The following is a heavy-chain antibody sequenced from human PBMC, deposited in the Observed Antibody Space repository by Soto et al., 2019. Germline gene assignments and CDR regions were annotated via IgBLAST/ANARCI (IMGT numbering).Heavy chain of an antibody. CDR1: GFTFSNAW. J-gene: IGHJ4*02. CDR2: IKSKTDGGTT. D-gene: IGHD1-7*01. CDR3: TTNWNYGVYFDY. Sequence: LRLSCAASGFTFSNAWMSWVRQAPGKGLEWVGRIKSKTDGGTTDYAAPVKGRFTISRDDSKNTLYLQMNSLKTEDTAVYYCTTNWNYGVYFDYWGQGTLVTVSS. V-gene: IGHV3-15*01.